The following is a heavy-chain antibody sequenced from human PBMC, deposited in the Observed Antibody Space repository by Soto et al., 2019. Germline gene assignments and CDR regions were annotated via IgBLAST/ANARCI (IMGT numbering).Heavy chain of an antibody. J-gene: IGHJ6*02. V-gene: IGHV3-11*01. CDR3: ARDLRRGSISWYPPTDYGMDV. CDR1: GFTFSNAW. CDR2: ISSGGSTI. Sequence: GGSLRLSCAGYGFTFSNAWMTWVRQAPGKGLEWVSCISSGGSTIYYADSVKGRFTISRDNTKNSLYLQMNSLRPEDTAVYYCARDLRRGSISWYPPTDYGMDVWGQGTTVTVSS. D-gene: IGHD6-13*01.